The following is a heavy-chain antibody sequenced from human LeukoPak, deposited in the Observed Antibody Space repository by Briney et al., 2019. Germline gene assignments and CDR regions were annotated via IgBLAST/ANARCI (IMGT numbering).Heavy chain of an antibody. Sequence: ASETLSLTCTVSGGSISSSSYYWGWSRQPRGKGLEWIESIFYSGSTYYNPSLKSGVTISVKTTKNQFSLKLSSVTAADTAVYYCARLYYDSSGYFDYWGQGTLVTVSS. D-gene: IGHD3-22*01. CDR2: IFYSGST. J-gene: IGHJ4*02. CDR1: GGSISSSSYY. V-gene: IGHV4-39*01. CDR3: ARLYYDSSGYFDY.